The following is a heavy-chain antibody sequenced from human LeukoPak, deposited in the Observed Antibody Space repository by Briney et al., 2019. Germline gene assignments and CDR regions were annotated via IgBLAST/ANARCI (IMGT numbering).Heavy chain of an antibody. V-gene: IGHV1-46*01. Sequence: ASVKVSCKASGYTLTSYYMHWVRQAPGRGLEWMGIINPSGGSTSYAQQFQGRVTMDRDMSTSTVYMKQSSLRAEDTAVYYCASPLYDSCGYYLWGQGTLVTVSS. J-gene: IGHJ4*02. D-gene: IGHD3-22*01. CDR3: ASPLYDSCGYYL. CDR2: INPSGGST. CDR1: GYTLTSYY.